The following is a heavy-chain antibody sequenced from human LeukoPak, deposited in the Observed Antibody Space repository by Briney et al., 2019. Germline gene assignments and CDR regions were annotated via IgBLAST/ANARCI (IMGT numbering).Heavy chain of an antibody. CDR3: ARGALEGYCSGGSCPFFEY. J-gene: IGHJ4*02. V-gene: IGHV4-34*01. Sequence: NTSETLSLTCAVYGGSFRGYYWNWIRQPPGKGLEWIGEINHSGSTNYNPSLKSRVTISVDTSKNQFSLKLSSVTAADTAVYYCARGALEGYCSGGSCPFFEYWGQGTLVTASS. CDR2: INHSGST. D-gene: IGHD2-15*01. CDR1: GGSFRGYY.